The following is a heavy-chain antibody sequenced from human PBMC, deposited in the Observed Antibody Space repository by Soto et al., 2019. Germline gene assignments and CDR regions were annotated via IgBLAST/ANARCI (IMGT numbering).Heavy chain of an antibody. CDR1: GFTFSSYD. Sequence: PGGSLRLSCAASGFTFSSYDMHWVRQATGKGLEWVSAIGTAGDTYYPGSVKGRFTISRENAKNSLYLQMNSLRAEDTAVYYCAREVRTKGFGYYFDYWGQGTLVTVSS. J-gene: IGHJ4*02. D-gene: IGHD3-16*01. CDR3: AREVRTKGFGYYFDY. CDR2: IGTAGDT. V-gene: IGHV3-13*01.